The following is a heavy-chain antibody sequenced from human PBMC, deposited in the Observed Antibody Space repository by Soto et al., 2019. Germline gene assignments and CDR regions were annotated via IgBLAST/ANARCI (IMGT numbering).Heavy chain of an antibody. CDR2: INEDGSMT. Sequence: EVQLVESGGGLVQPGGSLTLSCAASGFSFTNIWMYWVRQAPGKGLVWVSRINEDGSMTCHADSVRGRFTITRDTAKNSLYLQINSLSAEDTAVYYCVAGVRWGQGPVVTVSS. V-gene: IGHV3-74*01. CDR3: VAGVR. D-gene: IGHD6-13*01. CDR1: GFSFTNIW. J-gene: IGHJ4*02.